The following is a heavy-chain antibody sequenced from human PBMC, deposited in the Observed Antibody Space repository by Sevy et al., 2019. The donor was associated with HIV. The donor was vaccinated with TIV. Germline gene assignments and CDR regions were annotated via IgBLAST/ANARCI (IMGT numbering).Heavy chain of an antibody. CDR2: IYTSGST. CDR3: ASETYSSGSV. D-gene: IGHD6-19*01. CDR1: GGSISSYY. V-gene: IGHV4-4*07. Sequence: SETLSLTCTVSGGSISSYYWSWIRQPAGKGLEWIGRIYTSGSTNDNPSLRSLCTMSVDTSKNQFSLKLNSVTAADTAVYYCASETYSSGSVWGQGTLVTVSS. J-gene: IGHJ4*02.